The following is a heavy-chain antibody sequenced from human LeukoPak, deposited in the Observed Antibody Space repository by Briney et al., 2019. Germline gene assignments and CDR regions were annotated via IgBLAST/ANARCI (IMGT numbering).Heavy chain of an antibody. V-gene: IGHV1-2*02. CDR3: AREIGSGSFLDN. Sequence: ASVKVSCKASGYTFAGYYMHWVRQAPGQGLEWMGWINPKIGGTNYAQKFQGGVTMTRDTSISTAYMELSRLRSDDTAVYYCAREIGSGSFLDNWGQGTLVTVSS. D-gene: IGHD3-10*01. CDR1: GYTFAGYY. CDR2: INPKIGGT. J-gene: IGHJ4*02.